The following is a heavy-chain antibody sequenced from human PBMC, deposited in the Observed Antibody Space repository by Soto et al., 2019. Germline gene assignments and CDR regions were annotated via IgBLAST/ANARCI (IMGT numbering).Heavy chain of an antibody. CDR2: INPNSGGT. V-gene: IGHV1-2*04. Sequence: ASVKVSCKASGYTFTGYYMHWVRQAPGQGLEWMGWINPNSGGTNYAQKFQGWVIMTRDTSISTAYMELSRLRSDDTAVYYCARGRSSHIGIGYYYGMDVWGQGTTVTVSS. J-gene: IGHJ6*02. CDR3: ARGRSSHIGIGYYYGMDV. CDR1: GYTFTGYY. D-gene: IGHD6-13*01.